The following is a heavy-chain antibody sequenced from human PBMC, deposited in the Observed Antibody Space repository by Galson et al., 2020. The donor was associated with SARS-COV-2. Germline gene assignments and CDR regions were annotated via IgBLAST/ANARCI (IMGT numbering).Heavy chain of an antibody. V-gene: IGHV4-39*07. CDR3: ARDPTLLWLGGYNLYGRDV. CDR1: GGSISSSSYY. D-gene: IGHD3-10*01. J-gene: IGHJ6*02. CDR2: IYYSGST. Sequence: SETLSLTCTVSGGSISSSSYYWGWIRQPPGKGLEWIGSIYYSGSTYYNPSLKSRVTISVDTSKNQFSLKLSSVTAADTAGYYWARDPTLLWLGGYNLYGRDVWGQGSTVTVAS.